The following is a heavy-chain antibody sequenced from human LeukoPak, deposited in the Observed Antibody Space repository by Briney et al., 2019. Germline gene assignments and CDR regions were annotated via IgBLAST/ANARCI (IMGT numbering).Heavy chain of an antibody. D-gene: IGHD1-26*01. CDR1: GYTFTGYY. Sequence: GASVKVSCKASGYTFTGYYMHWVRQAPGQGLEWTGWINPNSGGTNYAQKFQGRVTMTRGTSISTAYMELSRLRSDDTAVYYCARPRRVGTVGATAWFDPWGQGTLVTVSS. CDR3: ARPRRVGTVGATAWFDP. V-gene: IGHV1-2*02. J-gene: IGHJ5*02. CDR2: INPNSGGT.